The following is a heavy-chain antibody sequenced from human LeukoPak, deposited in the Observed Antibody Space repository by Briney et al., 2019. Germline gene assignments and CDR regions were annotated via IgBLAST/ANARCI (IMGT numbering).Heavy chain of an antibody. Sequence: PSETLSLTCAVYGGSFSGYYWSWIRQPPGKGLEWIGEINHSGSTNYNPSLKSRVTISVDTSKKQFSLKLSSVTAADTAVYYCARGGYDFWSGYARGGYNWFDPWGQGTLVTVSS. V-gene: IGHV4-34*01. D-gene: IGHD3-3*01. CDR2: INHSGST. J-gene: IGHJ5*02. CDR3: ARGGYDFWSGYARGGYNWFDP. CDR1: GGSFSGYY.